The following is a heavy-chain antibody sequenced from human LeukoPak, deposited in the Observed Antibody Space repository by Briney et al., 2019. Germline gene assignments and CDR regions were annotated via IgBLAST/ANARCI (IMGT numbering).Heavy chain of an antibody. CDR3: ARGVGATRSFYLGHYYYMDV. CDR1: GGTFSSYA. J-gene: IGHJ6*03. Sequence: SVKVSCKASGGTFSSYAISWVRQAPGQGLEWMGGFIPIFGTANYAQKFQGRVTITADKSTSTAYMELSSLRSEDTAVYYCARGVGATRSFYLGHYYYMDVWGKGTTVTVSS. D-gene: IGHD1-26*01. V-gene: IGHV1-69*06. CDR2: FIPIFGTA.